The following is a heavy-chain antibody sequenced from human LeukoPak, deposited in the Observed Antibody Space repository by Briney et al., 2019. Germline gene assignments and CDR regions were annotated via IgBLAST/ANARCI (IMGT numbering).Heavy chain of an antibody. CDR3: ASGIGVGDSFDI. CDR1: GFTFSSYW. V-gene: IGHV3-74*01. Sequence: PGGSLRLSCAASGFTFSSYWMYWVRQAPGKGLVWVSRINSDARITNYADSVQGRFTISRDNAKNTLYLQMNSLRVEDTAVYYCASGIGVGDSFDIWGQGTMVTVSS. J-gene: IGHJ3*02. D-gene: IGHD3-3*01. CDR2: INSDARIT.